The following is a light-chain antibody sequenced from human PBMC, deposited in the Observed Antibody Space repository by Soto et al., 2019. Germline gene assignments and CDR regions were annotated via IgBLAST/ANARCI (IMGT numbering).Light chain of an antibody. V-gene: IGKV3-15*01. CDR2: GAS. J-gene: IGKJ4*01. CDR3: QQYIRWPLT. Sequence: EIVMTHSPATLSGSPGERATLSFRASQSVSSNLAWYQQKPGQAPSLLIYGASTRATGTPARFSGSGSGTEFTLTISSLQSEDFAVYYCQQYIRWPLTFGGGTKVDIK. CDR1: QSVSSN.